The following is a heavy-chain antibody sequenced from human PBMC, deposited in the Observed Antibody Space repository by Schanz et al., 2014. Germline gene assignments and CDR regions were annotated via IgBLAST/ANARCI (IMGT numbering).Heavy chain of an antibody. D-gene: IGHD3-3*01. V-gene: IGHV3-7*01. CDR1: GFTFSTYC. CDR3: ARDKGGYYPFDY. J-gene: IGHJ4*02. CDR2: IKQDESER. Sequence: EVQLVESGGGLVQPGGSLRLSCAASGFTFSTYCMSWVRQAPGKGLEWVANIKQDESERSYVDSVKGRFTISRDNAKMTLYLQMNCLRAEDTAVYYCARDKGGYYPFDYWGQGTLVTVSS.